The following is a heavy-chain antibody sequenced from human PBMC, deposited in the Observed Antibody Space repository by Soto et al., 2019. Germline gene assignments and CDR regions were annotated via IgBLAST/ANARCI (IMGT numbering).Heavy chain of an antibody. D-gene: IGHD3-3*01. CDR3: ASSYYDFWSGYHHIDY. Sequence: SETLSLTCTVSGGSISSISYYWGWIRQPPGKGLEWIGSIYYSGSTYYNPSLKSRVTISVDTSKNQFSLKLSSVTAADTAVYYCASSYYDFWSGYHHIDYWGQGTLVTVSS. CDR2: IYYSGST. J-gene: IGHJ4*02. CDR1: GGSISSISYY. V-gene: IGHV4-39*01.